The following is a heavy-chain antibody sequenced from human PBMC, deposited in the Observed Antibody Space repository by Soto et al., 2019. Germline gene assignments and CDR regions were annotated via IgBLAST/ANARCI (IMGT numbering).Heavy chain of an antibody. V-gene: IGHV4-34*01. CDR1: GGSFSGYY. D-gene: IGHD6-6*01. Sequence: SETLSLTCAVYGGSFSGYYWSWIRQPPGKGLEWIGEINHSGSTNYNPSLKSRVTISVDTSKNQFSLKLSSVTAADTAVYYCARRSSSSVAYWYFDLWGRGTLVTVSS. CDR2: INHSGST. J-gene: IGHJ2*01. CDR3: ARRSSSSVAYWYFDL.